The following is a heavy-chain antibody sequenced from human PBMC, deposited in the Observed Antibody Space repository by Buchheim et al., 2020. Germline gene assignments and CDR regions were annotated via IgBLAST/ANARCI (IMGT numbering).Heavy chain of an antibody. Sequence: QVQLVESGGGVVQPGRSLRLSCAASGFTFSSSGMHWVRQAPGKGLEWVAVIWYDGSNKYYADSVKGRFTISRANSKNTLYLQMNSLRAEDTAVYYCARDYGVDYYDSSGYLTLFDYWGQGTL. CDR2: IWYDGSNK. CDR1: GFTFSSSG. J-gene: IGHJ4*02. V-gene: IGHV3-33*01. D-gene: IGHD3-22*01. CDR3: ARDYGVDYYDSSGYLTLFDY.